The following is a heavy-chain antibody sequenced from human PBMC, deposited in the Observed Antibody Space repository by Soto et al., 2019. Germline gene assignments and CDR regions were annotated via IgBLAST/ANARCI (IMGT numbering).Heavy chain of an antibody. CDR1: GFTFSSYG. D-gene: IGHD4-17*01. V-gene: IGHV3-30*18. J-gene: IGHJ3*02. CDR3: AKDGAVNALDI. Sequence: GGSLRPSCAASGFTFSSYGMHWVRQAPGKGLEWVAVISYDGSNKYYADSVKGRFTISRDNSKNTLYLQMNSLRAEDTAVYYCAKDGAVNALDIWGQGTMVTVSS. CDR2: ISYDGSNK.